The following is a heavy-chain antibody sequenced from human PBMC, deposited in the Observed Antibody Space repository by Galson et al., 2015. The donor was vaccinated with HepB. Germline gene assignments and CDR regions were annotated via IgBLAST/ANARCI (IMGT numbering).Heavy chain of an antibody. CDR2: IYYSGNT. V-gene: IGHV4-39*01. Sequence: SETLSLTCTVSGGSISSTNYYWAWIRRPPGKGLEWIGSIYYSGNTYYNPSLESRVTIFVDTSRNHFSLKLSSVTAADTAVYYCARQGITGATAPGVGPWGQGTLVTVSS. D-gene: IGHD1-20*01. J-gene: IGHJ5*02. CDR3: ARQGITGATAPGVGP. CDR1: GGSISSTNYY.